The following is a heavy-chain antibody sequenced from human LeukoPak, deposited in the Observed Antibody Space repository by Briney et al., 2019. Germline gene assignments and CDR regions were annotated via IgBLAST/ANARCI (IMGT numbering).Heavy chain of an antibody. V-gene: IGHV7-4-1*02. Sequence: ASVKVSCKASGYTFTTYAMNWVRQAPGQGLEWMGWINTNTGNPAYAQGFTGRFVFSLDTSVSTAYLQISSLKADDTAVYYCAREVAIGRAAMEGLLHWGQGTLVTVSS. CDR1: GYTFTTYA. CDR2: INTNTGNP. CDR3: AREVAIGRAAMEGLLH. D-gene: IGHD5-18*01. J-gene: IGHJ4*02.